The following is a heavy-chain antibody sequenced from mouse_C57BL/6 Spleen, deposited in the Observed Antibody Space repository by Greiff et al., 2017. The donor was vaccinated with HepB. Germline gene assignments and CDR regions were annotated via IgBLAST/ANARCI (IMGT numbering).Heavy chain of an antibody. Sequence: VQLVESEGGLVQPGSSMKLSCTASGFTFSDYYMAWVRQVPEKGLEWVANINYDGSSTYYLDSLKSRFIISRDNAKNILYRQMSSLKSEDTATYYCARSFTTAYFDYWGQGTTLTVSS. CDR2: INYDGSST. V-gene: IGHV5-16*01. CDR3: ARSFTTAYFDY. J-gene: IGHJ2*01. CDR1: GFTFSDYY. D-gene: IGHD1-2*01.